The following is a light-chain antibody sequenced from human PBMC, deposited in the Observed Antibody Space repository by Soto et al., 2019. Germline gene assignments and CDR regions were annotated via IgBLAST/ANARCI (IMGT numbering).Light chain of an antibody. CDR2: GAS. CDR3: QQYGSSPAIT. CDR1: QSVSSSY. Sequence: EIVLTQSPGTLSLSRGERATLSCRASQSVSSSYLAWYQQKPGQAPRLLIYGASCRATGIPDRFSGSGSGTDFTLTISRLEPEDFAVYYCQQYGSSPAITFGGGTKV. J-gene: IGKJ4*01. V-gene: IGKV3-20*01.